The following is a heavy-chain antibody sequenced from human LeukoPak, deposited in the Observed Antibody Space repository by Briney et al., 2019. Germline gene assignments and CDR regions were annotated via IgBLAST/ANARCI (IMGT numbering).Heavy chain of an antibody. Sequence: GGSLRPSCAASGFTFSSYAMSWVRQAPGKGMEWVSAISGSGGSTYYADSVKGRFTISRDNSKNTLYLQMNSLRAEDTAVYYCAKEPIGVYYFDYWGQGTLVTVSS. CDR2: ISGSGGST. CDR3: AKEPIGVYYFDY. D-gene: IGHD3-10*01. CDR1: GFTFSSYA. J-gene: IGHJ4*02. V-gene: IGHV3-23*01.